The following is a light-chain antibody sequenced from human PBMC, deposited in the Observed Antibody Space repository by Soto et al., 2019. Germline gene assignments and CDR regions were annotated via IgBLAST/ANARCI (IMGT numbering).Light chain of an antibody. Sequence: EIVLTQSPATLSLSPGERATLSCRASQSVSSYLAWFQQKPGQAPRLLIYDASKRATGIPARFSGSGSGTDFTLTSSSLEPEDGAVYYCQQRSNWPLTFGGVTKVEIK. V-gene: IGKV3-11*01. CDR2: DAS. J-gene: IGKJ4*01. CDR1: QSVSSY. CDR3: QQRSNWPLT.